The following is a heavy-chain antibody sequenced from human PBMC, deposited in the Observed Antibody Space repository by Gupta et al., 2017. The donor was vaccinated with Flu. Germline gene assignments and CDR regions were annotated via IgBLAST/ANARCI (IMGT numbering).Heavy chain of an antibody. Sequence: DYVMNWVRQAPGKGLECVGFIRSKPYGGATEYAASVKGRFTISRDDSKSIAYLQMNTVKTEDTAVYFCTRDSSNAFYFAYWGQGTLVTVSS. V-gene: IGHV3-49*04. CDR3: TRDSSNAFYFAY. J-gene: IGHJ4*02. CDR1: DYV. CDR2: IRSKPYGGAT. D-gene: IGHD4-4*01.